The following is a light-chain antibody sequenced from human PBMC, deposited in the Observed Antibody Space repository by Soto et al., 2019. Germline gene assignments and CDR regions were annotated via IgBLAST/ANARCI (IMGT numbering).Light chain of an antibody. CDR3: QQYGSSPWT. J-gene: IGKJ1*01. V-gene: IGKV3-20*01. CDR2: GAS. CDR1: QSVSSSF. Sequence: EIVLTQSPGTLSLSPGERATLSCRASQSVSSSFLARYQQKPGQAPRLLIYGASIRATGIPDRFSGSGSGTDFTLTISRVEPEDFAVYYCQQYGSSPWTFGQGTKVEIK.